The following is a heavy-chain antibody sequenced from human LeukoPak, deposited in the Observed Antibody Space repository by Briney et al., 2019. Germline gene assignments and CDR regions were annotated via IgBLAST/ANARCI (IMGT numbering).Heavy chain of an antibody. V-gene: IGHV4-34*01. J-gene: IGHJ6*03. CDR1: GGSFSGYY. D-gene: IGHD5-24*01. Sequence: SETLSLTCAVYGGSFSGYYWSWIRQPPGKGLEWIGEINHSGSTNYNPSLKSRVTISVDTSKNQFSLKLSSVTAADTAVYYCARGRRWLLFSFFSDYYYYMDVWGKGTTVTVSS. CDR2: INHSGST. CDR3: ARGRRWLLFSFFSDYYYYMDV.